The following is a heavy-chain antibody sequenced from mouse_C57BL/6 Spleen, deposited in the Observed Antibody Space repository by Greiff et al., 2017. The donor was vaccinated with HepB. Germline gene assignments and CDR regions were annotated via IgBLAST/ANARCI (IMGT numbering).Heavy chain of an antibody. CDR1: GYAFSSYW. CDR2: IYPGDGDT. J-gene: IGHJ3*01. V-gene: IGHV1-80*01. D-gene: IGHD2-4*01. Sequence: VQLQQSGAELVKPGASVKISCKASGYAFSSYWMNWVKQRPGQGLEWIGQIYPGDGDTNYNGKFKGKATLTADKSSSTAYMQLSSLTSEDSAVYFCAPNDYSAWFAYWGQGTLVTVSA. CDR3: APNDYSAWFAY.